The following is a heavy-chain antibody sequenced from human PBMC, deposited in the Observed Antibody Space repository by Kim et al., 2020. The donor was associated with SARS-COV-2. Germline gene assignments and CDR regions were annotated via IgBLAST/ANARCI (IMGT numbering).Heavy chain of an antibody. D-gene: IGHD3-10*01. CDR3: ANGEIPLYEGFHGMDV. Sequence: GGSLRLSCAASGFTFSSYGMHWVRQAPGKGLEWVAVISYDGSNKYYADSVKGRFTISRDNSKNTLYLQMNSLRAEDTAVYYCANGEIPLYEGFHGMDVWG. CDR2: ISYDGSNK. CDR1: GFTFSSYG. V-gene: IGHV3-30*18. J-gene: IGHJ6*01.